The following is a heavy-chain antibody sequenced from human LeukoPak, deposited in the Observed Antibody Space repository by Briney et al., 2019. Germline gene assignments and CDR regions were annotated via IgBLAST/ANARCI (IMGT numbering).Heavy chain of an antibody. J-gene: IGHJ5*02. CDR1: GYTFTSYG. V-gene: IGHV1-18*01. Sequence: ASVKVSCKASGYTFTSYGISWVRQAPGQGLEWMGWISAYNGNTNYAQKLQGRVTMTTDTSTSTAYMELRSLRSGDTAVYYCARDGVWFGELPNWFDPWGQGTLVTVSS. D-gene: IGHD3-10*01. CDR3: ARDGVWFGELPNWFDP. CDR2: ISAYNGNT.